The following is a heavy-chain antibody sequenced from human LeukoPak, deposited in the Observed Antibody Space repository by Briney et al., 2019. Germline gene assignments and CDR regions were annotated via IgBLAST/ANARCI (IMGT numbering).Heavy chain of an antibody. J-gene: IGHJ4*02. CDR2: FNPNNSAT. CDR1: GYIFTAYY. CDR3: ARPYDSSGYYSDS. V-gene: IGHV1-2*02. Sequence: ASVKVSCKASGYIFTAYYMHWVRQAPGQGLEWMGWFNPNNSATAYAQKFQGRVTMTRDTSISTAYMELSNLRSDDTAVYYCARPYDSSGYYSDSWGQGTLVTDSS. D-gene: IGHD3-22*01.